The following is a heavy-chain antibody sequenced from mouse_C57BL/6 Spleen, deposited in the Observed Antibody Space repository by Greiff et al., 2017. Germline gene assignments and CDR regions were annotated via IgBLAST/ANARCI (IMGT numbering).Heavy chain of an antibody. D-gene: IGHD4-1*01. CDR2: ISGGGGNT. CDR1: GFTFSSYT. CDR3: GKPELVRGCFGD. V-gene: IGHV5-9*04. J-gene: IGHJ2*01. Sequence: EVQGVESGGGLVKPGGSLKLSCAASGFTFSSYTMSWVRQTPVKRLGWVATISGGGGNTYYPDGVKGRYTISRDNAKNTLYLQMSSLMSEDTSMYYCGKPELVRGCFGDWGQGTTLTVSS.